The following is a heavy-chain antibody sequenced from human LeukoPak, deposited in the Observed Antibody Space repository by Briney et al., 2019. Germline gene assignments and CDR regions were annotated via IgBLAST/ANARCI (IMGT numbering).Heavy chain of an antibody. CDR3: ARLAVTTLTGDY. CDR1: GYSFTSYW. V-gene: IGHV5-51*01. D-gene: IGHD4-17*01. CDR2: IYPGDSDT. J-gene: IGHJ4*02. Sequence: GESLQISCQGSGYSFTSYWIGWVRQLPGKGLEWVGIIYPGDSDTRYSPSFQGQVTISADKSISTAYLQWSSLKASDTAMYYCARLAVTTLTGDYWGQGTLVTVSS.